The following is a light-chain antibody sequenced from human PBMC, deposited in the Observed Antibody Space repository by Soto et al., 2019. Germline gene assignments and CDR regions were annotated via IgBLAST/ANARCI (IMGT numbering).Light chain of an antibody. CDR3: QQDEHLPRT. Sequence: DIQMIQSPSSLSASVGDRVTITCQASQEISNYLNWYQQKPGKAPKLLIYDASNLERGVPSRLRGRGSGTDFPFTISSLQPEDFATYYCQQDEHLPRTFGRGTKVEIK. CDR1: QEISNY. V-gene: IGKV1-33*01. CDR2: DAS. J-gene: IGKJ1*01.